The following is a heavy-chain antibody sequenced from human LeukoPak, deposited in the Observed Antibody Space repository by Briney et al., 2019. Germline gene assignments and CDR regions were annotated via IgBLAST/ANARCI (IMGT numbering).Heavy chain of an antibody. J-gene: IGHJ6*03. CDR3: AREGHYDILTGYSPLEYYFYYTDV. D-gene: IGHD3-9*01. CDR2: ISSDGVEK. Sequence: GRSLRLSCEASGFTFSNYGIHWVRQTPGKGLEWVAAISSDGVEKHYADSVKGRFTISRDNSKSTVYLQMNSLRAEDTALYYCAREGHYDILTGYSPLEYYFYYTDVWGKGTTVTVSS. CDR1: GFTFSNYG. V-gene: IGHV3-30*04.